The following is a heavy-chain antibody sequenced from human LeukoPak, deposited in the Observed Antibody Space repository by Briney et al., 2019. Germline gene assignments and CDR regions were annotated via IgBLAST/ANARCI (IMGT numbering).Heavy chain of an antibody. CDR2: IYYSRRT. CDR3: AKVGTIFGYYMDV. Sequence: IGSIYYSRRTYCNPSLKSRVTISVNTSKNQFSLKLSSVTAADTALYYCAKVGTIFGYYMDVWGKGTTVTVSS. V-gene: IGHV4-39*07. D-gene: IGHD3-3*01. J-gene: IGHJ6*03.